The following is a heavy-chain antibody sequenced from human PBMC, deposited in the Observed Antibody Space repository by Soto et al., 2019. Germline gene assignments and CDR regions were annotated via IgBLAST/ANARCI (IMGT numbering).Heavy chain of an antibody. D-gene: IGHD3-22*01. J-gene: IGHJ4*02. Sequence: GASVKVSCKASGYTFTSYYMHWVRQAPGQGLEWMGIINPSGGSTSYAQKFQGRVTMTRDTSTSTVYMELSSLRSEDTAVYYCAREGINYDSSEIRFDYWGQGTLVTVSS. CDR3: AREGINYDSSEIRFDY. V-gene: IGHV1-46*01. CDR1: GYTFTSYY. CDR2: INPSGGST.